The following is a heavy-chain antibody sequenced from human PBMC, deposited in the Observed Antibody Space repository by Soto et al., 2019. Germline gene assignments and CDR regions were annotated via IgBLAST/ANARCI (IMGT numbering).Heavy chain of an antibody. V-gene: IGHV1-69*01. CDR3: ARVVSLVPTASTHSYYHMDV. CDR2: IIPIVGTG. D-gene: IGHD2-2*01. Sequence: QVQLVQSGAEVRKPGSSVTVSCKASGVTFSNYAISWVRQAPGQGLEWMGGIIPIVGTGSYAQMFQGRVTITADEPTTTAYMELSSLRFEYTAVYYCARVVSLVPTASTHSYYHMDVWGPGTTVTVSS. CDR1: GVTFSNYA. J-gene: IGHJ6*02.